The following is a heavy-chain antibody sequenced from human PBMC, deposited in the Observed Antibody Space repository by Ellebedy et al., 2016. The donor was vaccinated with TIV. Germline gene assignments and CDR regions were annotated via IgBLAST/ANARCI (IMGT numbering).Heavy chain of an antibody. CDR3: ARGLGRLPLGGY. D-gene: IGHD2-21*02. Sequence: MPSETLSLTCAVSGGSISSSNWWSWVRQPPGKGLEWIGEIYHSGSTNYNPSLKSRVTISIDTSKSQFSLKLSSVTAADTAVYYCARGLGRLPLGGYWGQGTLVVVSS. CDR2: IYHSGST. V-gene: IGHV4-4*02. J-gene: IGHJ4*02. CDR1: GGSISSSNW.